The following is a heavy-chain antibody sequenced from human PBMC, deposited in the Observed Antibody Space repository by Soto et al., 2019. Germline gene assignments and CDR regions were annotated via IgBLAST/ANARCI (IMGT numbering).Heavy chain of an antibody. CDR1: GFTFSSYA. Sequence: HPGGSLRLSCAASGFTFSSYAMSWVRQAPGKGLEWVSAISGSGGSTYYADSVKGRFTISRDNSKNTLYLQMNSLRAEDTAVYYCALISNYGSYGMDVWGQGTTVTVSS. V-gene: IGHV3-23*01. D-gene: IGHD4-4*01. CDR2: ISGSGGST. CDR3: ALISNYGSYGMDV. J-gene: IGHJ6*02.